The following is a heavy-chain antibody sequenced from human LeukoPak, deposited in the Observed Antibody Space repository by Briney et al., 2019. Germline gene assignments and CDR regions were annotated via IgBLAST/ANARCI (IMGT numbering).Heavy chain of an antibody. J-gene: IGHJ4*02. Sequence: SETLSLTCAVYGGSFSGYYWSWIRQPPGKGLEWIGEINHSGSTNYNPSLKSRVTISVDTSKNQFSLKLSSVTAADTAVYYCARRWRQLDYFDYWGQGTLVTVSP. CDR2: INHSGST. CDR1: GGSFSGYY. CDR3: ARRWRQLDYFDY. V-gene: IGHV4-34*01. D-gene: IGHD4-23*01.